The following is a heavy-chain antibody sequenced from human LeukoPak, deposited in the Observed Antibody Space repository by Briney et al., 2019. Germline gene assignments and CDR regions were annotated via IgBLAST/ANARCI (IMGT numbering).Heavy chain of an antibody. V-gene: IGHV4-39*07. D-gene: IGHD3-16*01. CDR2: IYYSGST. CDR1: GGSISSSTYY. J-gene: IGHJ3*02. Sequence: PSETLSLTCTVSGGSISSSTYYWGWIRQPPGRGLEWIGNIYYSGSTYYNPSLKSRVTISVDTSKNQFSLKLSSVTAADTAVYSCARGFGPGGAFDIWGQGTMVTVSS. CDR3: ARGFGPGGAFDI.